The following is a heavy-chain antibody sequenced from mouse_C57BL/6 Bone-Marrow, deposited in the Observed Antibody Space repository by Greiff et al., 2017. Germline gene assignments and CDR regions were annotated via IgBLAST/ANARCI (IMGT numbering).Heavy chain of an antibody. CDR3: ASCDYDGVAY. J-gene: IGHJ3*01. CDR2: IHPNSGST. D-gene: IGHD2-4*01. V-gene: IGHV1-64*01. Sequence: QVQLQQPGAELVKPGASVKLSCKASGYTFTSYCMHWVKQRPGQGLEWIGMIHPNSGSTNYNEKFKSKATLTVNKSSSTAYMQLSSLTSENSAVYDCASCDYDGVAYWGQGTLVTVSA. CDR1: GYTFTSYC.